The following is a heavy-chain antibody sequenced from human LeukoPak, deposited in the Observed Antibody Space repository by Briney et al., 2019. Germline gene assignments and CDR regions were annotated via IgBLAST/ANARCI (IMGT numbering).Heavy chain of an antibody. D-gene: IGHD1-7*01. J-gene: IGHJ5*02. CDR1: GGSISSGSYY. Sequence: SQTLSLTCTVSGGSISSGSYYWSWIRQPPGKGLEWIGEINHSGSTNYNPSLKSRVTISVDTSKNQFSLKLSSVTAADTAVYYCARRRLGGNWNSKEGAWFDPWGQGTLVTVSS. V-gene: IGHV4-39*07. CDR3: ARRRLGGNWNSKEGAWFDP. CDR2: INHSGST.